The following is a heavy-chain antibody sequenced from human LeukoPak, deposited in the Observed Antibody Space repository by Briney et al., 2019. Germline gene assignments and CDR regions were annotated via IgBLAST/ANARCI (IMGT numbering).Heavy chain of an antibody. J-gene: IGHJ5*02. CDR1: GFTFSSYA. CDR3: AKDRIAVAGTACWFDP. V-gene: IGHV3-23*01. D-gene: IGHD6-19*01. Sequence: GGSLRLSCVSSGFTFSSYAMSWVRQTPGKGLEWVSSISSSGGSTYYADSVKGRFTISRDNSKSTLYVQMNSLRGEDTAVYYCAKDRIAVAGTACWFDPWGQGTLVTVSS. CDR2: ISSSGGST.